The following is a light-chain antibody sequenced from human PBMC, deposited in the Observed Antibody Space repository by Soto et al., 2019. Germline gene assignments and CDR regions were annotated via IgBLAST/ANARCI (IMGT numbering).Light chain of an antibody. CDR1: QSISSW. CDR2: KAS. Sequence: DIQMTQSPSTLPASVGDRVTITCRASQSISSWLAWYQQKPGKAPKLLIYKASSLESGVPSRFSGSGSGTEFTLTISSLQPDDFATYYCQQTYTTPLTFGGGTKVDIK. V-gene: IGKV1-5*03. CDR3: QQTYTTPLT. J-gene: IGKJ4*01.